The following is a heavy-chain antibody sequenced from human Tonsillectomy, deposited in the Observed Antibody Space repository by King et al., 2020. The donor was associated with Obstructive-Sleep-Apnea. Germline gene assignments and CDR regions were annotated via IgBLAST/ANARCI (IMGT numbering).Heavy chain of an antibody. CDR3: ARGGNWNDINYYYGMDV. D-gene: IGHD1-1*01. J-gene: IGHJ6*02. V-gene: IGHV1-2*04. CDR2: INPNSGGT. Sequence: EKLVQSGAEVKKPGASVKVSCKASGYTFTGYYVHWVRQAPGQGLEWMGWINPNSGGTNYAQTFQGWVTMTRDTSISTAYMALSRLKSDDTAVYYCARGGNWNDINYYYGMDVWGQGTTVTVSS. CDR1: GYTFTGYY.